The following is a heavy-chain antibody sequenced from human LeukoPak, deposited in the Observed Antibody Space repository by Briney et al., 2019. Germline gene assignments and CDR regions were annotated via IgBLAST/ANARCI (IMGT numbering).Heavy chain of an antibody. CDR2: IYTSGST. CDR3: ARERRTFDY. J-gene: IGHJ4*02. V-gene: IGHV4-61*02. CDR1: GGSINRGSYY. Sequence: PSETLSLTCTVSGGSINRGSYYWSWVRQPAGKGLEFIGRIYTSGSTYYNPSFKTRVTISMDPSKNQFSLKLSSVTAADTAVYYCARERRTFDYWGQGTLVTVSS.